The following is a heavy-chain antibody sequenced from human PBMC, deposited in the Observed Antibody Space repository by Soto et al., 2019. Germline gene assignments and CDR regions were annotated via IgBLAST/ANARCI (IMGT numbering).Heavy chain of an antibody. CDR2: IIPMFGTA. D-gene: IGHD3-10*01. J-gene: IGHJ6*02. CDR1: GGTFSSYA. V-gene: IGHV1-69*12. CDR3: AWGYYGSGSLSYYGMDV. Sequence: QVQLVQSGAEVKKPGSSVKVSCKASGGTFSSYAITWVRQAPGQGLEWMGGIIPMFGTANYAQKFQGRVTITADESTSTAYMELSSLRSEDTAVYYCAWGYYGSGSLSYYGMDVWGQGTTVTVSS.